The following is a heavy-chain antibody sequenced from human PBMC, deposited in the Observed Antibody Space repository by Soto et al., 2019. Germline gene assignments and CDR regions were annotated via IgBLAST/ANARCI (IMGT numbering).Heavy chain of an antibody. CDR1: GFISRSYW. V-gene: IGHV3-74*01. CDR3: ARAQYLADDAFDI. D-gene: IGHD2-2*01. J-gene: IGHJ3*02. CDR2: INGDGRST. Sequence: PGGSLRLSCAASGFISRSYWMHWVRQVPGKGLVWVSRINGDGRSTSYADSVNGRFTISRDNAKNTLYLQMNSLRADDTAVYYCARAQYLADDAFDIWGQGAMVTVSS.